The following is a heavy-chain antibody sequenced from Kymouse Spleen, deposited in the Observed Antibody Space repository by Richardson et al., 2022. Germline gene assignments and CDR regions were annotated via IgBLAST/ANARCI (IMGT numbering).Heavy chain of an antibody. CDR2: INHSGST. J-gene: IGHJ4*02. Sequence: QVQLQQWGAGLLKPSETLSLTCAVYGGSFSGYYWSWIRQPPGKGLEWIGEINHSGSTNYNPSLKSRVTISVDTSKNQFSLKLSSVTAADTAVYYCARERARRGSLDYWGQGTLVTVSS. CDR1: GGSFSGYY. CDR3: ARERARRGSLDY. V-gene: IGHV4-34*01. D-gene: IGHD3-10*01,IGHD3-16*02,IGHD7-27*02.